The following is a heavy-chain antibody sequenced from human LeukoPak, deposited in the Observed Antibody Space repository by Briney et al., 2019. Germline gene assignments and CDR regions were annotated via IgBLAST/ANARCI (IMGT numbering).Heavy chain of an antibody. Sequence: SETLSLTCTVSGGSISSYYWSWIRQPAGKGLEWIGRIYTSGSTNYNPSLKSRVTMSVDTSKNQFSLKLSSATAADTAVYYCARDGPNDILTGYPVDAFDIWGQGTMVTVSS. CDR1: GGSISSYY. D-gene: IGHD3-9*01. J-gene: IGHJ3*02. CDR3: ARDGPNDILTGYPVDAFDI. V-gene: IGHV4-4*07. CDR2: IYTSGST.